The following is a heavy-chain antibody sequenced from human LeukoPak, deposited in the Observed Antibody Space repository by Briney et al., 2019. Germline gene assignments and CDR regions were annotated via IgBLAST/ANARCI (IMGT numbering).Heavy chain of an antibody. V-gene: IGHV3-66*02. D-gene: IGHD6-19*01. CDR2: IYSGGST. CDR1: GFTVSSNY. CDR3: AKTESGWSGSLDY. Sequence: AGGSLRLSCAASGFTVSSNYMSWVRQAPGKGLEWVSVIYSGGSTYYADSVKGRFTISRDNSKNTLYLQMNSLRGEDTAVYYCAKTESGWSGSLDYWGQGTLVTVSS. J-gene: IGHJ4*02.